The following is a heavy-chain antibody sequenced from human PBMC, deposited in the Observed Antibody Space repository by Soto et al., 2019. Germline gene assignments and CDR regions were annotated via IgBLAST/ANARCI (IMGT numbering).Heavy chain of an antibody. J-gene: IGHJ3*02. CDR3: ASLEVAGDLPIDDAFDI. Sequence: PGESLKISCKGSGYSFAGYWITWVRQRPGKGLELLGRIDPSDSATSYSPSFRGHVTISGDRSISTVYLQWSSLQASDTAVYYCASLEVAGDLPIDDAFDIWGQGTMVTVSS. V-gene: IGHV5-10-1*01. D-gene: IGHD6-19*01. CDR1: GYSFAGYW. CDR2: IDPSDSAT.